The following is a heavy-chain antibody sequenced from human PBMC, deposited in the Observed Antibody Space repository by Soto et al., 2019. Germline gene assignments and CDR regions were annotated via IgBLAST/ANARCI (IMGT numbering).Heavy chain of an antibody. D-gene: IGHD6-19*01. CDR3: AKGAAAVAGTVWFDP. V-gene: IGHV3-23*01. CDR2: FSGTGGYT. Sequence: PGGSLRLSCAASGFTLSSYAMSWVRQAPGKGLEWVSTFSGTGGYTYYADSVKGRFTISRDDSKNTLFLHMNSLRAADTAVYYCAKGAAAVAGTVWFDPWCQGTLVTVSS. CDR1: GFTLSSYA. J-gene: IGHJ5*02.